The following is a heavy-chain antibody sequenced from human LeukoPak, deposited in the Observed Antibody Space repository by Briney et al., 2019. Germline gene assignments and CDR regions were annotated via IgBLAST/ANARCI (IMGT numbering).Heavy chain of an antibody. D-gene: IGHD3-10*01. V-gene: IGHV3-30*04. J-gene: IGHJ5*02. CDR2: ISYDGTNK. Sequence: GRSLRPSCPASGFTFSSYAMHWVRQPPGKGLEWVAVISYDGTNKYYADSVKGRFTIPRDNSKNTLYLQMNSLRAEDTAVYYCAREGYYYGSGNNWFDPWGQGTLVTVSS. CDR1: GFTFSSYA. CDR3: AREGYYYGSGNNWFDP.